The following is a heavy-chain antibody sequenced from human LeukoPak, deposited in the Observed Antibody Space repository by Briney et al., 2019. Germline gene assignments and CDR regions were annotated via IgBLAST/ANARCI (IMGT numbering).Heavy chain of an antibody. Sequence: GGSLRLSCAASGFIFSSYDMHWVRQAPGKGLKWVAYIRFDGSNRYFADSVKGRFTISRDNSKNTLYLQMNSLRAEDTAVYYCAKRGSGSYEFDYWGQGTLVTVSS. CDR3: AKRGSGSYEFDY. J-gene: IGHJ4*02. D-gene: IGHD6-19*01. V-gene: IGHV3-30*02. CDR1: GFIFSSYD. CDR2: IRFDGSNR.